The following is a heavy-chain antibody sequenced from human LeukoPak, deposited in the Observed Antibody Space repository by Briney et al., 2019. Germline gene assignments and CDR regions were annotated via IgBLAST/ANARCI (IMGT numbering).Heavy chain of an antibody. CDR1: GYTLTKLP. V-gene: IGHV1-24*01. CDR2: FDPEDGKT. J-gene: IGHJ4*02. D-gene: IGHD3-16*01. Sequence: ASVKVSCKVSGYTLTKLPMHWVRQAPGKGLEWMGGFDPEDGKTIYAQKFQGRVTMTEDTSTDTAYMQLSSLRSEDTAVYYCATLPGDYDYIWRYIDYWGQGTLVTVSS. CDR3: ATLPGDYDYIWRYIDY.